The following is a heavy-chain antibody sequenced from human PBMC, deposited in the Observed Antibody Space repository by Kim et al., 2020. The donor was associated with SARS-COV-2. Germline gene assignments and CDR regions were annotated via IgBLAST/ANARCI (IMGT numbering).Heavy chain of an antibody. V-gene: IGHV3-30*04. CDR2: ISYNGNNK. CDR1: GFTFSTYT. CDR3: ARDSYDSSGPLQY. Sequence: GGSLRLSCAASGFTFSTYTMHWVRQAPGKGLEWVAVISYNGNNKYYADSVKGRFTISRDISKNTLYLQMNSLRPEDTAMFYCARDSYDSSGPLQYWGLGALVTVSS. D-gene: IGHD3-22*01. J-gene: IGHJ4*02.